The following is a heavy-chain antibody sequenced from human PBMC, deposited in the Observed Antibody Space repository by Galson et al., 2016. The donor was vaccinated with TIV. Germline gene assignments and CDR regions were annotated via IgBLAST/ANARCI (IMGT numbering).Heavy chain of an antibody. Sequence: SLRISCAASGFTFNTNTMSWIRQAPGQGLEWVSTSRGSGDTIYYADSVKGRFTISRDNSKGTLYLQMSSLRVDDTAIYYCAKTQVDIVVAPAATPGYYFDYWGQGTLVTVSS. CDR2: SRGSGDTI. CDR3: AKTQVDIVVAPAATPGYYFDY. D-gene: IGHD2-2*02. CDR1: GFTFNTNT. V-gene: IGHV3-23*01. J-gene: IGHJ4*02.